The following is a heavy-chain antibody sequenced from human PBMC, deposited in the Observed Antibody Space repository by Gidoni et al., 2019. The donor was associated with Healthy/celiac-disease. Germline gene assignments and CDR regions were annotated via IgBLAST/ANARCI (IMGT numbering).Heavy chain of an antibody. D-gene: IGHD5-12*01. CDR2: IIPIFGTA. CDR1: GGTFSSYA. Sequence: QVQLVPSGAAVTKPGSSVKVSCKASGGTFSSYALSWVRQAPGQGLAWMGGIIPIFGTANYAQKFQGRVTITADKSTSTAYMELSSLRSEDTAVYYCASGRGGYKSHFDYWGQGTLVTVSS. CDR3: ASGRGGYKSHFDY. J-gene: IGHJ4*02. V-gene: IGHV1-69*06.